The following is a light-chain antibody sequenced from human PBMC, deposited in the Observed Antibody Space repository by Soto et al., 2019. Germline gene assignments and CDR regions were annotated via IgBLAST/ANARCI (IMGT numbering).Light chain of an antibody. CDR2: DVS. Sequence: QSALTQPASVSGSPGQSITISCTGTSSDVGGYNYVSWYQQHPGKAPKLMIYDVSNRPSGASNRFSGSKSGNTASLTISGLQAEDEADYYCGSYTSSSTWVFGVGTKLTVL. V-gene: IGLV2-14*01. CDR3: GSYTSSSTWV. J-gene: IGLJ3*02. CDR1: SSDVGGYNY.